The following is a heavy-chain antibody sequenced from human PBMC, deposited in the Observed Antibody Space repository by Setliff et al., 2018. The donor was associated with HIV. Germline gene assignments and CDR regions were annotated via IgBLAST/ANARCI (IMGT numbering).Heavy chain of an antibody. Sequence: VKVSCTASGYSFSSYGIGWVRLAPGQGLVWMGWMSTDNGNTNYAQKVQGRVTMTTDTGTRTAYMELRSLRSDDTAMYYCARMRGGHNIREGAFDIWGQGTVVTVSS. CDR2: MSTDNGNT. CDR1: GYSFSSYG. CDR3: ARMRGGHNIREGAFDI. D-gene: IGHD1-20*01. J-gene: IGHJ3*02. V-gene: IGHV1-18*01.